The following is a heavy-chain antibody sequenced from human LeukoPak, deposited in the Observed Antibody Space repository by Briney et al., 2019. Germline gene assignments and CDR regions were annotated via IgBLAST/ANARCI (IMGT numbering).Heavy chain of an antibody. J-gene: IGHJ5*02. D-gene: IGHD3-10*01. Sequence: ASVKVSCKASGYTFTGYYMHWVRQAPGQGLEWMGWINPNSGGTNYAQKFQGRVTMTRDTSISTAYMELSRLRSDDTAVYYCAIGITMVRGVIMDWFDPWGQGTLVTVSS. CDR1: GYTFTGYY. CDR3: AIGITMVRGVIMDWFDP. V-gene: IGHV1-2*02. CDR2: INPNSGGT.